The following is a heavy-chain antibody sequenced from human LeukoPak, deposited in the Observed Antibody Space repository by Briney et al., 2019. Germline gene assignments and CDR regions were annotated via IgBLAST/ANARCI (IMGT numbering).Heavy chain of an antibody. CDR2: ISGSGGST. V-gene: IGHV3-23*01. CDR3: AKDQGIAGGGIFDY. Sequence: PGGSLRLSCAASGFTFSSYAMSWVRQAPGKGLEWASAISGSGGSTYYADSVKGRFTISRDNSKNTLYLQMNSLRAEDTAVYYWAKDQGIAGGGIFDYWGQGTLVTVFS. D-gene: IGHD6-13*01. J-gene: IGHJ4*01. CDR1: GFTFSSYA.